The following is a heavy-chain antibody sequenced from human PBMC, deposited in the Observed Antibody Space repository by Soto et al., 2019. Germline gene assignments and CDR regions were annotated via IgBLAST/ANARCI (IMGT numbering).Heavy chain of an antibody. CDR1: GYTFTGYY. CDR2: INPNSGGT. J-gene: IGHJ4*02. V-gene: IGHV1-2*02. Sequence: ASVKVSFKASGYTFTGYYMHWLRQAPGQGLEWMGWINPNSGGTNYAQKFQGRVTMTRDTSISTAYMELSRLRSDDTAVYYCARVYVLLWFGEPYPFDYWGQGTLVTVSS. D-gene: IGHD3-10*01. CDR3: ARVYVLLWFGEPYPFDY.